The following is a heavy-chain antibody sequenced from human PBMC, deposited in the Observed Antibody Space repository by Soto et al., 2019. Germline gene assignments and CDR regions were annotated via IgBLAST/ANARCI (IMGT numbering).Heavy chain of an antibody. J-gene: IGHJ4*02. CDR3: AKDMSAYDCFDY. D-gene: IGHD5-12*01. CDR2: ISYDGSNK. Sequence: GGSLRLSCAASGFTFSSYGMHWVRQAPGKGLEWVAVISYDGSNKYYADSVKGRFTISRDNSKNTLYLQMNSLRAEDTAVYYCAKDMSAYDCFDYWGQGTLVTVSS. CDR1: GFTFSSYG. V-gene: IGHV3-30*18.